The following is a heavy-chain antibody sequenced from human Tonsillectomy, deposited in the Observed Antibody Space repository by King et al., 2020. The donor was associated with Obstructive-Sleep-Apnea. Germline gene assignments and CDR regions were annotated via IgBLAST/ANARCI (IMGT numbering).Heavy chain of an antibody. D-gene: IGHD3-3*01. CDR1: GFAFSSYA. Sequence: VQLVESGGGLVQPGGSLRLSCAASGFAFSSYAMSWVRQAPGKGLEWVSAFSGSGGSTYYADSVKGRFTISRDNSKNTLYLQMNSLRAEDTAVYYCAELGGGVVLEWLFLGPHFGSWGQGTLVTVSS. V-gene: IGHV3-23*04. J-gene: IGHJ4*02. CDR2: FSGSGGST. CDR3: AELGGGVVLEWLFLGPHFGS.